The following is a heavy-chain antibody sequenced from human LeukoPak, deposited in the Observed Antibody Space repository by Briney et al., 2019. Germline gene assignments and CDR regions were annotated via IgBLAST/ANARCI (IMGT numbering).Heavy chain of an antibody. Sequence: PGGSLRLSCAASGLTFSSYWMSWVRQAPGKGLEWVANIKQDGSEKYYVGSVKGRFTISRDNAKNSLYLQMNSLRAEDTAVYYCARSGYYAQWAFDIWGQGTMVTVSS. CDR1: GLTFSSYW. J-gene: IGHJ3*02. V-gene: IGHV3-7*01. CDR3: ARSGYYAQWAFDI. CDR2: IKQDGSEK. D-gene: IGHD3-22*01.